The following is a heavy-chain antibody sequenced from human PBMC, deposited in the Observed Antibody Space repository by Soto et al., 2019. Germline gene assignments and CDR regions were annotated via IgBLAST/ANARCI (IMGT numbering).Heavy chain of an antibody. CDR1: GDSVSSSGYH. V-gene: IGHV4-31*03. CDR3: ARRVGYPYYFDY. J-gene: IGHJ4*02. D-gene: IGHD5-18*01. Sequence: SLTCTVSGDSVSSSGYHWSWIRQHPGKGLAWIGHIYYTGSTYYNPSLKGRLSVSLDTSKNQFSLKLTSMTAADTAVYYCARRVGYPYYFDYCGQGILVTVYS. CDR2: IYYTGST.